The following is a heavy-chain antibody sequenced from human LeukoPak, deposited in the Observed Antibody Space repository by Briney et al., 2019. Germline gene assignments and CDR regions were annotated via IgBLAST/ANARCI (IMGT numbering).Heavy chain of an antibody. CDR1: GFTHSIYA. CDR2: IRCRGGQA. Sequence: GGSLRLPCAAWGFTHSIYAMTGAPHATERGLVGGSDIRCRGGQAYYGDSGKGRFTISRDNSENTLHLQMNSLRAEDTAVYYCAKDRVPAAGTRWGGGWEDKGIDYWGQGTLVTVSS. CDR3: AKDRVPAAGTRWGGGWEDKGIDY. V-gene: IGHV3-23*01. D-gene: IGHD6-13*01. J-gene: IGHJ4*02.